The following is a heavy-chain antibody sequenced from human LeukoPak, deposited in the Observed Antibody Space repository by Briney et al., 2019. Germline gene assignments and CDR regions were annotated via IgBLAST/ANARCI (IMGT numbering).Heavy chain of an antibody. J-gene: IGHJ4*02. CDR3: AKDSGWFGELFLDY. CDR2: ISGSGGST. Sequence: GGSLRLSCAASGFTFSSYEMNWVRQAPGKGLEWVSAISGSGGSTYYADSVKGRFTISRDNSKNTLYLQMNSLRAEDTAVYYCAKDSGWFGELFLDYWGQGTLVTVSS. V-gene: IGHV3-23*01. D-gene: IGHD3-10*01. CDR1: GFTFSSYE.